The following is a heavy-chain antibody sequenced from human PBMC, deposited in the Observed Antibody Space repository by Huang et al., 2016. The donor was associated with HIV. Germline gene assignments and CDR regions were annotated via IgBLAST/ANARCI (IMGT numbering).Heavy chain of an antibody. D-gene: IGHD3-16*01. CDR3: AMSLRYQYDSRSYWGRYFDY. CDR1: GGSFSDQI. CDR2: IIPLFRAP. V-gene: IGHV1-69*01. J-gene: IGHJ4*02. Sequence: ASGGSFSDQIISWVRQAPGQRFEWMGGIIPLFRAPAYAQEFKGRVTMTADESTATTYMELNSLTSEDTAVYYCAMSLRYQYDSRSYWGRYFDYWGQGTLVTVSS.